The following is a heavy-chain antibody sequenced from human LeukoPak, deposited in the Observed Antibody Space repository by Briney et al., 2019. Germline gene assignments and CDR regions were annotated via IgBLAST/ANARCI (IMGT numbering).Heavy chain of an antibody. D-gene: IGHD2-21*01. J-gene: IGHJ4*02. CDR1: GGSISSSSYY. CDR2: IYYSGST. CDR3: ARLQSSGLVWSVY. V-gene: IGHV4-39*01. Sequence: ASETLSLTCTVSGGSISSSSYYWGWIRQPPGKGLEWIGSIYYSGSTYYNPSLKSRVIISVDTSQNQFSLKLSSVTATDTAVYYCARLQSSGLVWSVYWGQGTLVTVSS.